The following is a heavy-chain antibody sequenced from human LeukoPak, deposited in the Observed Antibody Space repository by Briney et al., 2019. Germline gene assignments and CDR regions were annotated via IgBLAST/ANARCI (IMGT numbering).Heavy chain of an antibody. Sequence: SETLSLTCTVSGGSISSYYWSWIRQPAGKGLEWIGRIYTSGSTNYNPSLKSRVIMSVDTSKNQFSLKLSSVTAADTAVYYCARETTDSGYYFIDYWGQGTLVTVSS. CDR2: IYTSGST. CDR3: ARETTDSGYYFIDY. D-gene: IGHD5-12*01. CDR1: GGSISSYY. J-gene: IGHJ4*02. V-gene: IGHV4-4*07.